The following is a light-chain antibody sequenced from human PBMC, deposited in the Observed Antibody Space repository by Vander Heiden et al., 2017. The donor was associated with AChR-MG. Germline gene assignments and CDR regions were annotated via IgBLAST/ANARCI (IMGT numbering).Light chain of an antibody. CDR1: QSISSN. J-gene: IGKJ1*01. CDR2: GAS. V-gene: IGKV1-39*01. CDR3: QQTYSTPRT. Sequence: IQMTQSPSSLSASVGDRVTITCRASQSISSNLNWYQQKPGKAPELLIFGASILQSGVPSRFSGSGAGTEFTLSINSLQPEDFATYYCQQTYSTPRTFGQGTKLEIK.